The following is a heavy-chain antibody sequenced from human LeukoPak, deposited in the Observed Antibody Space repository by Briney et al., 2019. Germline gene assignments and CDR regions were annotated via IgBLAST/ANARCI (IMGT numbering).Heavy chain of an antibody. CDR3: ARVSGYDWESFYDY. J-gene: IGHJ4*02. CDR2: IHHSGST. V-gene: IGHV4-38-2*02. Sequence: PSETLSLTCTVSGYSISSGYYWGWIRQPPGKGLEWIGSIHHSGSTNYNPSLKSRVTISLDTSKNQFSLKLSSVTAADTAVYYCARVSGYDWESFYDYWGQGTLVTVSS. D-gene: IGHD5-12*01. CDR1: GYSISSGYY.